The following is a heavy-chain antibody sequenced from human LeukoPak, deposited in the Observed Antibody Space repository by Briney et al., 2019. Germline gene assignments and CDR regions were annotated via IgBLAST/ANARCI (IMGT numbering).Heavy chain of an antibody. Sequence: ASVKVSCKASGYTFTSYAMNWVRQAPGQGLEWMGWINTNTGNPTYAQGFTGRFVFSLDTSVSTAYLQISSLKAEDTAVYYCARGYDLPGLPFEGVFYDYWGQGTLVTVSS. CDR1: GYTFTSYA. D-gene: IGHD5-12*01. CDR2: INTNTGNP. J-gene: IGHJ4*02. CDR3: ARGYDLPGLPFEGVFYDY. V-gene: IGHV7-4-1*02.